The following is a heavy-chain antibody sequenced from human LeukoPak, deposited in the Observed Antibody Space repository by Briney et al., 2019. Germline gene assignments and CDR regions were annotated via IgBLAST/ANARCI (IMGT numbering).Heavy chain of an antibody. CDR3: ARSGDYYYDSSGYYYLLSIDY. V-gene: IGHV4-38-2*02. D-gene: IGHD3-22*01. Sequence: SETLSLTCTVSGYSISSGYYWGWIRQPPGKGLEWIGSIYHSGSTYYNPSLKSRVTISVDTSKNHFSLKLSSVTAADTAVYYCARSGDYYYDSSGYYYLLSIDYWGQGTLVTVSS. J-gene: IGHJ4*02. CDR2: IYHSGST. CDR1: GYSISSGYY.